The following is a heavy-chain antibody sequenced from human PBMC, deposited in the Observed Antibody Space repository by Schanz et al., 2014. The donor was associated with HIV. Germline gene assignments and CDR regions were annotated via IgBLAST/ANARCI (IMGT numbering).Heavy chain of an antibody. J-gene: IGHJ1*01. D-gene: IGHD2-15*01. V-gene: IGHV1-69*01. CDR2: IIPIFGTA. CDR3: ARGNLAWCGGGSCYTRFQFFQV. CDR1: GGTFSSHA. Sequence: QVQLVQSGAEVKKPGSSVKVSCKASGGTFSSHAISWVRQAPGQGLEWMGGIIPIFGTANYARKFQGRVTITADESTSTAYMELSSLGSEDTAMYYCARGNLAWCGGGSCYTRFQFFQVWGQGTLITVSS.